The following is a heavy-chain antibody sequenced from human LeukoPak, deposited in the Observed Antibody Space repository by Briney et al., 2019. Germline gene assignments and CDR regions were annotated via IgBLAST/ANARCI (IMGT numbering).Heavy chain of an antibody. CDR3: AREFNYGSSWYYFDY. V-gene: IGHV4-4*07. CDR2: IYTSGST. CDR1: DGSISSYY. Sequence: SETLSLTCTVSDGSISSYYWSWIRQPAGKGLEWIGRIYTSGSTNYNPSLKSRVTMSVDTSKNQFSLKLSSVTAADTAVYYCAREFNYGSSWYYFDYWGQGTLVTVSS. J-gene: IGHJ4*02. D-gene: IGHD6-13*01.